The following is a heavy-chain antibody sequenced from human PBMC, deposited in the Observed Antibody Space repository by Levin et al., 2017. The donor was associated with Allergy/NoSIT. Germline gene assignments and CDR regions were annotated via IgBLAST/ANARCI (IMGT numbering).Heavy chain of an antibody. J-gene: IGHJ4*02. Sequence: GESLKISCAASGFTFNRYSMNWVRQAPGKGLEWVSHIRSSSKTIYYADSVKGRFTISRDNAKNSLFLQMNSLRAEDTAVYYCTKDENYALDYWGQGTLVTVSS. CDR2: IRSSSKTI. V-gene: IGHV3-48*01. CDR1: GFTFNRYS. CDR3: TKDENYALDY. D-gene: IGHD1-7*01.